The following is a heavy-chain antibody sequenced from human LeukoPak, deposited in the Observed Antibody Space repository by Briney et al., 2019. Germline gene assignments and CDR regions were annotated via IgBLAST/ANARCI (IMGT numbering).Heavy chain of an antibody. Sequence: GGSLRLSCAPSRFSFSVYAISWVRPAPPKGLEWVSSISGRRGGTHYTNSLKGPFTISRENFKNTVYLEMNNWGAEDTALYYCAKGGQDFDFWRFDYWGQGNLVIVSS. J-gene: IGHJ4*02. V-gene: IGHV3-23*01. CDR3: AKGGQDFDFWRFDY. CDR2: ISGRRGGT. CDR1: RFSFSVYA. D-gene: IGHD3-3*01.